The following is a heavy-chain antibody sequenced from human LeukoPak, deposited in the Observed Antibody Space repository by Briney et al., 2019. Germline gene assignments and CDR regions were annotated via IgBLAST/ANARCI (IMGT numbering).Heavy chain of an antibody. D-gene: IGHD2-2*01. V-gene: IGHV4-39*07. CDR1: GGSISSSSYY. J-gene: IGHJ4*02. CDR2: IYYSGST. Sequence: SETLSLTCTVSGGSISSSSYYWGWIRQPPGKGLEWIGSIYYSGSTYYNPSLKSRVTISVDTSKNQFSLNLSSVTAADTAVYFCARDEGSSYPFDYWGQGTLVTVSS. CDR3: ARDEGSSYPFDY.